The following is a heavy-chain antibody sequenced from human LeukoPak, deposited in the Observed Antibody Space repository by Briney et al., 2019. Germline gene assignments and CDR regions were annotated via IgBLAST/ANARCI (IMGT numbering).Heavy chain of an antibody. D-gene: IGHD6-13*01. J-gene: IGHJ4*02. CDR3: AKGLEAVGTPLYGY. V-gene: IGHV3-23*01. CDR1: GFTFSSYA. CDR2: ISDNGGGT. Sequence: GGSLRLSCAASGFTFSSYAMSWVRQAPGKGLEWVSGISDNGGGTYYADSVKGRFTISRDNSKNTLYLQMSSLRAEDTAEYYCAKGLEAVGTPLYGYWGQGTRVTVSS.